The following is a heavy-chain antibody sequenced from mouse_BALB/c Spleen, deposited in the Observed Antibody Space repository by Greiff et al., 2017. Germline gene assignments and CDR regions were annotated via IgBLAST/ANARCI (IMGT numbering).Heavy chain of an antibody. V-gene: IGHV5-12-2*01. CDR1: GFTFSSYT. Sequence: EVKLMESGGGLVQPGGSLKLSCAASGFTFSSYTMSWVRQTPEKRLEWVAYISNGGGSTYYPDTVKGRFTISRDNAKNTLYLQMSSLKSEDTAMYYCARHGTYYYFDYWGQGTTLTVSS. D-gene: IGHD4-1*01. J-gene: IGHJ2*01. CDR2: ISNGGGST. CDR3: ARHGTYYYFDY.